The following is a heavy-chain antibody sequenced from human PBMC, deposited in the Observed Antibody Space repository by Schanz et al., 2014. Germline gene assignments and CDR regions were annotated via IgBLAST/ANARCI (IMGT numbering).Heavy chain of an antibody. CDR3: TRDVRLDRRGNWFDP. D-gene: IGHD1-1*01. CDR2: VSRSTPDI. CDR1: GFSFSSYA. Sequence: EVQLVQSGGGLVQPGGSLRLSCATSGFSFSSYAINWVRQAPGKGLEWVSYVSRSTPDIYYADSVKGRFTMSRDNAKNSLYLQMNSLRAEDTAVYYCTRDVRLDRRGNWFDPWGQGTLVTVSS. J-gene: IGHJ5*02. V-gene: IGHV3-48*01.